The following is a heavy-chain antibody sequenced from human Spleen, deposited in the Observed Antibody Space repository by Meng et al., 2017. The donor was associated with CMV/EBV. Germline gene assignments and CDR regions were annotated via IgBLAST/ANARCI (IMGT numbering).Heavy chain of an antibody. Sequence: ISGDSVSSNSAAWNWIRQSSSRGLEWLGRTYYRSKWYNDYAVSVKSRITINPDTSKNQFSLQLNSVTPEDTAVYYCARGGFNNGWAWGQGTLVTVSS. D-gene: IGHD1/OR15-1a*01. CDR3: ARGGFNNGWA. CDR1: GDSVSSNSAA. CDR2: TYYRSKWYN. V-gene: IGHV6-1*01. J-gene: IGHJ4*02.